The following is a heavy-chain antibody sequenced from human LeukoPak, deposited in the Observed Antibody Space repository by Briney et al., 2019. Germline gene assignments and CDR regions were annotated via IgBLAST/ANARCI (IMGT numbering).Heavy chain of an antibody. V-gene: IGHV3-66*01. CDR2: IYSGGST. CDR1: GSTVSSNY. CDR3: VRDIKYFGSGSYQ. J-gene: IGHJ4*02. Sequence: GGSLRLSCAASGSTVSSNYMSWVRQAPGKGLEWVSVIYSGGSTYYADSVKGRFTISRDNSKNTLYLQMDSVRPDDVAVYYCVRDIKYFGSGSYQWGQGTLVSVSS. D-gene: IGHD3-10*01.